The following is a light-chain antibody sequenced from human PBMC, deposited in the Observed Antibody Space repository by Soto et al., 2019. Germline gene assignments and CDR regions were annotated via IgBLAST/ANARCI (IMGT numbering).Light chain of an antibody. J-gene: IGKJ1*01. Sequence: DIQMTQSPSSLSASVGDTVTITCRASQSINRRFSWYQQKAGQAAKLLIYAASRLQSGVPSRFSSSGSGTNFTLTISSLQPEDFATYFCQQSYSRVTFGQGTKVDIK. CDR3: QQSYSRVT. CDR1: QSINRR. V-gene: IGKV1-39*01. CDR2: AAS.